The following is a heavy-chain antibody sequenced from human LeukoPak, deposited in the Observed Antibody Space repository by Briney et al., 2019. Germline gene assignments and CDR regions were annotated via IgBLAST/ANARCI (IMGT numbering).Heavy chain of an antibody. CDR3: ARNPGSRTKKAARLDYYYMDV. J-gene: IGHJ6*03. V-gene: IGHV4-34*01. CDR2: INHSGST. Sequence: PSETLSLTCAVSGGTFSGYYWNWIRQPPGKGLEWIGEINHSGSTNYNPSLKSRVTISVDTSKNQFSLKLSSVTAADTAVYYCARNPGSRTKKAARLDYYYMDVWGKGTTVTVSS. D-gene: IGHD2-2*01. CDR1: GGTFSGYY.